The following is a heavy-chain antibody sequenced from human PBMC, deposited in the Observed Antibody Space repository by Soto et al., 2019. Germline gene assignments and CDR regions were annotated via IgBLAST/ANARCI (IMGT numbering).Heavy chain of an antibody. J-gene: IGHJ4*02. D-gene: IGHD3-3*01. CDR1: GFTFSNAW. CDR3: NTANFDFWSGYYLDY. V-gene: IGHV3-15*01. Sequence: GGSLRLSCAASGFTFSNAWMSWVRQAPGKGLEWVGRIKSKTDGGTTDYAAPGKGRFTISRDDSKNTLYLQMNSLKTEDTAVYYCNTANFDFWSGYYLDYWGQGTLVTVSS. CDR2: IKSKTDGGTT.